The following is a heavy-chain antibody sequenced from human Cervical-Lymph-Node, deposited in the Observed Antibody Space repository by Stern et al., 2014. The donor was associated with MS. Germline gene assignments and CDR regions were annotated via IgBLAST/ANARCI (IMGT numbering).Heavy chain of an antibody. Sequence: QVQLQESGPRLVKPSETLYITCTVSSGSISNYYWNWIRQPPGTGIEWIGFIFYSGITKYNPSLRSRVSMSLDTATNQFSLKLTSASAADTAVYYCARSGGNHYDTSGYSTRDDFDSWGQGTLVTVSS. CDR3: ARSGGNHYDTSGYSTRDDFDS. CDR1: SGSISNYY. V-gene: IGHV4-59*01. CDR2: IFYSGIT. J-gene: IGHJ4*02. D-gene: IGHD3-22*01.